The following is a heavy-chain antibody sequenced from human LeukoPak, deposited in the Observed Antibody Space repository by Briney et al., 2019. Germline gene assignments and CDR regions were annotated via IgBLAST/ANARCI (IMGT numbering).Heavy chain of an antibody. CDR2: MNPNSGNT. CDR3: ARGGIVGGIRTLAFDI. J-gene: IGHJ3*02. Sequence: ASVKVSCKASGYTFTSYDINWVRQATGQGLEWMGWMNPNSGNTGYAQKFQGRVTMTRNTSISTAYMELSSLRSEDTAVYYCARGGIVGGIRTLAFDIWGQGTMVTVSS. CDR1: GYTFTSYD. V-gene: IGHV1-8*01. D-gene: IGHD1-26*01.